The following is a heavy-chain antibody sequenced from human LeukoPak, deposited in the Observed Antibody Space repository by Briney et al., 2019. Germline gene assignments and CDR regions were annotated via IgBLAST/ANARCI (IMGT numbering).Heavy chain of an antibody. CDR1: GFTFSSYS. D-gene: IGHD1-26*01. CDR3: ARSRGSSGSYPFDY. Sequence: PGGSLRLSCAASGFTFSSYSMNWVRQAPGKGLEWVSHISSSSSTTYYAGSVKGRFTISRDNAKNSLFLQMNSLRAEDTAVYYCARSRGSSGSYPFDYWGQGTLVTASS. V-gene: IGHV3-48*01. CDR2: ISSSSSTT. J-gene: IGHJ4*02.